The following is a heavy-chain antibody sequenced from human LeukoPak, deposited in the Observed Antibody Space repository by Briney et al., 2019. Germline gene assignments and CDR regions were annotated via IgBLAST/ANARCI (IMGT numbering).Heavy chain of an antibody. CDR3: AKGPGLLRYFDWLQN. J-gene: IGHJ4*02. Sequence: PGGSLRLSCAASGFTFSSYGMHWVRQAPGKGLEWVAFIRYDGSNKYYADSVKGRFTISRDNSKNTLYLQMNSLRAEDTAVYYCAKGPGLLRYFDWLQNWGQGTLVTVSS. V-gene: IGHV3-30*02. D-gene: IGHD3-9*01. CDR1: GFTFSSYG. CDR2: IRYDGSNK.